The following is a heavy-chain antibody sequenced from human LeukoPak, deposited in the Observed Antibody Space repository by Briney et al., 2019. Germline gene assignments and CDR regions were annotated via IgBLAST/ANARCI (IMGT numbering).Heavy chain of an antibody. Sequence: GESLKISCKGPGHSFINYWIAWVRQVPGKGLEWMGIIYPGDSHTRYSPSFQGQVTISADRSLDTAYLQWSSLRASDTAMYYCARIAATWYGGSWGQGILVFVSS. J-gene: IGHJ4*02. CDR3: ARIAATWYGGS. CDR1: GHSFINYW. CDR2: IYPGDSHT. D-gene: IGHD2-15*01. V-gene: IGHV5-51*01.